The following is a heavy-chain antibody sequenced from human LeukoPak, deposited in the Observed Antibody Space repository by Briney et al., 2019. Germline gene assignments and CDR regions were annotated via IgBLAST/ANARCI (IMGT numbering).Heavy chain of an antibody. Sequence: GGSLRLSCAASGFTFSSYAMHWVRQAPGKGLEWVSAISGSGGSTYYADSVKGRFTISRDNSKNTLYLQMNSLRAEDTAVYYCAKGAQLRYFDWLLYFDYWGQGTLVTVSS. V-gene: IGHV3-23*01. CDR2: ISGSGGST. J-gene: IGHJ4*02. D-gene: IGHD3-9*01. CDR1: GFTFSSYA. CDR3: AKGAQLRYFDWLLYFDY.